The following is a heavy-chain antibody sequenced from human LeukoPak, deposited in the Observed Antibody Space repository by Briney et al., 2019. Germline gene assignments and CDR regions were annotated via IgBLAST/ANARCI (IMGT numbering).Heavy chain of an antibody. D-gene: IGHD3-3*01. CDR3: ARDRNHYDFWSGYGNWFDP. Sequence: SETLSLTCAVSGGSISSGGYSWSWIRQPPGKGLEWIGYIYYSGSTNYNPSLKSRVTISVDTSKNQFSLKLSSVTAADTAVYYCARDRNHYDFWSGYGNWFDPWGQGTLVTVSS. J-gene: IGHJ5*02. CDR1: GGSISSGGYS. CDR2: IYYSGST. V-gene: IGHV4-61*08.